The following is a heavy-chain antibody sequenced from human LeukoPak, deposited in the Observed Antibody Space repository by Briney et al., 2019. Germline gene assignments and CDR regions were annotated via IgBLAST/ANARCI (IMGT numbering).Heavy chain of an antibody. CDR1: GGSFRGYY. J-gene: IGHJ4*02. D-gene: IGHD3-3*01. V-gene: IGHV4-34*01. Sequence: SETLSLTCAVYGGSFRGYYWSWIRQPPGKGLEWIGEINHSGSTNYNPPLKSRVTISVDTSKNQFSLKLSSVTAADTAVYYCARGSRPLFWSGYQPSPLDYWGQGTLVTVSS. CDR2: INHSGST. CDR3: ARGSRPLFWSGYQPSPLDY.